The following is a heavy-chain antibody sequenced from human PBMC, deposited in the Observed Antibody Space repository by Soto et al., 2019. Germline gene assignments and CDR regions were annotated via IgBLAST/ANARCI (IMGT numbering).Heavy chain of an antibody. J-gene: IGHJ5*02. Sequence: ASVKVSCKASGYTFTRYTMNWVRQAPGQRLEWMGWINPENGNTKSSQKFQDRVIITRDTSASTDYMDLSSLRSEDTAVYYCARGIATGQLDPWGQGTLVTVSS. D-gene: IGHD2-15*01. V-gene: IGHV1-3*01. CDR3: ARGIATGQLDP. CDR2: INPENGNT. CDR1: GYTFTRYT.